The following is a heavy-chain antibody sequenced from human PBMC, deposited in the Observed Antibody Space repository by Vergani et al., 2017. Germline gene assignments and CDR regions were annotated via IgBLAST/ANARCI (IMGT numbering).Heavy chain of an antibody. J-gene: IGHJ4*02. V-gene: IGHV1-69*04. Sequence: QVQLVQSGAEVKKPGSSVKVSCKASGGTFSSYAISWVRQAPGQGLEWMGRIIPILGIANYAQKFQGRVTITADKSTSTAYMALSSLRSEDTAVYYCARDEEYYGSGSYYNDYWGQGTLVTVSS. CDR1: GGTFSSYA. CDR3: ARDEEYYGSGSYYNDY. D-gene: IGHD3-10*01. CDR2: IIPILGIA.